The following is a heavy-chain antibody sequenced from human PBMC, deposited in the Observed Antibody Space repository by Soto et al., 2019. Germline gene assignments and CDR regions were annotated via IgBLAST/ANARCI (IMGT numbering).Heavy chain of an antibody. Sequence: EVQLVESGGGLVQPGGSLRLSCEASGFTFNDYWMHWVRQVPGKGLVWVSRIKRDGSSTSYADSVKGRFTISRDNAKTTLYLQMNSLSDDDSAVYYCARGGPYNDGPRGSRVADFWGRGTLVTVSS. V-gene: IGHV3-74*01. J-gene: IGHJ4*02. D-gene: IGHD3-22*01. CDR2: IKRDGSST. CDR3: ARGGPYNDGPRGSRVADF. CDR1: GFTFNDYW.